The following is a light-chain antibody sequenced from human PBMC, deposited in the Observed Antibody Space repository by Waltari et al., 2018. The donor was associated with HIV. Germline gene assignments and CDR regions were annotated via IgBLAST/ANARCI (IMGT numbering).Light chain of an antibody. CDR2: EVS. J-gene: IGLJ2*01. V-gene: IGLV2-14*01. CDR3: NSYTSSSTVV. CDR1: SSDVGGYNY. Sequence: QSALTQPASVSGSPGQSITISCTGTSSDVGGYNYVSWYQPHPGKAPKLIIYEVSNRPSRVSNRFSGSKSGNTASLTISGLQAEDEADYYCNSYTSSSTVVFGGGTKLTVL.